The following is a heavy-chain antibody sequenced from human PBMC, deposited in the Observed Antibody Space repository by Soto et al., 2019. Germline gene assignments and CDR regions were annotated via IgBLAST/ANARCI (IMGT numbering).Heavy chain of an antibody. CDR3: ARSGYCSGGSCYGFDP. Sequence: EVQLVQSGAEVKKPGESLRISCKGSGYSFTSYLISWVRQMPGKGLEWMGRIDPSDSYTNYSPSFQGHVTISADKSISTAYLQWSSLKASDTAMYYCARSGYCSGGSCYGFDPWGQGTLVTVSS. CDR2: IDPSDSYT. CDR1: GYSFTSYL. D-gene: IGHD2-15*01. V-gene: IGHV5-10-1*01. J-gene: IGHJ5*02.